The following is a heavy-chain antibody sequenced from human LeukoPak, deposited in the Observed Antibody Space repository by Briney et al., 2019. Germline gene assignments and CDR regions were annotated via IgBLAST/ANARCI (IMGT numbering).Heavy chain of an antibody. J-gene: IGHJ4*02. CDR3: VRYYGSGSYTGY. CDR2: ISSNGGST. D-gene: IGHD3-10*01. CDR1: GFTFSSYA. V-gene: IGHV3-64D*06. Sequence: PGGSLRLSCSASGFTFSSYAMHWVRQAPGKGPEYVSAISSNGGSTYYADSVKGRFTISRDNSKNTLYLQMSSLRAEDTAVYYCVRYYGSGSYTGYWGQGTLVTVSS.